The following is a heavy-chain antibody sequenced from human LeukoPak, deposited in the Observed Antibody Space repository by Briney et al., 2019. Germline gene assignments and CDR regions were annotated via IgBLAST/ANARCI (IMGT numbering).Heavy chain of an antibody. CDR1: GFTVSSNY. CDR2: VYRCATT. CDR3: ARPSGSYWYFDL. V-gene: IGHV3-66*03. Sequence: GGTLRLSCAASGFTVSSNYMSWVRQAPGKGLEWVLVVYRCATTHYADSVKGRFTISRDNSKNTLYLQMNSLRGEDTAVYYCARPSGSYWYFDLWGRGTLVTVSS. D-gene: IGHD1-26*01. J-gene: IGHJ2*01.